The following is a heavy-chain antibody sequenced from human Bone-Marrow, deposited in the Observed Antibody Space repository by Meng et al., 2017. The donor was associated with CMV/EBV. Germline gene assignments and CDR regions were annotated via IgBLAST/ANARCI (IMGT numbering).Heavy chain of an antibody. D-gene: IGHD3-10*01. V-gene: IGHV3-30*02. Sequence: LSLTCAASGFTFSSYGMHWVRQAPGKGLEWVAFIRYDGSNKYYADSVKGRFTISRDNSKNTLYLQMNSLRAEDTAVYYCAKGRFTMVRGVLDYWGQGTRVTVSS. CDR2: IRYDGSNK. CDR1: GFTFSSYG. J-gene: IGHJ4*02. CDR3: AKGRFTMVRGVLDY.